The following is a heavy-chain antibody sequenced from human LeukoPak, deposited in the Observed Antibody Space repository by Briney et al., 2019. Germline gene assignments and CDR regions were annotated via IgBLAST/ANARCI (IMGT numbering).Heavy chain of an antibody. CDR1: GDSISSYY. D-gene: IGHD6-19*01. Sequence: SETLSLTCTVSGDSISSYYWSWIRQPAGKGLEGIGRIYTSENTNYNPSLKRRVSMSVDTSKNQFSLKLSSVTAAATAVYYCARENSSGRGYYYYGMDVWGQGTTVTVSS. J-gene: IGHJ6*02. CDR2: IYTSENT. V-gene: IGHV4-4*07. CDR3: ARENSSGRGYYYYGMDV.